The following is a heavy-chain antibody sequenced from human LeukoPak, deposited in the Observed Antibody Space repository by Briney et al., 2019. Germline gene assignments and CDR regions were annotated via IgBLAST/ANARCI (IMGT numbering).Heavy chain of an antibody. D-gene: IGHD5-18*01. V-gene: IGHV3-30*02. Sequence: PGGSLRLSCAASGFTVSSNYMSWARQAPGKGLEWVAFIRYDGSNHSYANSVKGRFTVSRDNSKNTLYLQMNSLRAGDTAVYYCAKDIRRGYNYGYDQFAYWGQGTLVTVSS. J-gene: IGHJ4*02. CDR2: IRYDGSNH. CDR3: AKDIRRGYNYGYDQFAY. CDR1: GFTVSSNY.